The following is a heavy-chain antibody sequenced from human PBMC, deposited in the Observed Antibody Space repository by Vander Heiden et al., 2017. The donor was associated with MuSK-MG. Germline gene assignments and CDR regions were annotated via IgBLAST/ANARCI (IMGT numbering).Heavy chain of an antibody. CDR3: ARGDYSYYGSGYYFDY. J-gene: IGHJ4*02. V-gene: IGHV3-48*04. D-gene: IGHD3-10*01. CDR2: ISSSSSTI. Sequence: EVQLVASGGGLVQPGGCLRLSCAASGFTFSSYSMNWVRQAPGKGLEWVSYISSSSSTIYYADSVKGRFTISRDNAKNSLDLQMNSMRAEDTAVYYCARGDYSYYGSGYYFDYWGQGTLVTVYS. CDR1: GFTFSSYS.